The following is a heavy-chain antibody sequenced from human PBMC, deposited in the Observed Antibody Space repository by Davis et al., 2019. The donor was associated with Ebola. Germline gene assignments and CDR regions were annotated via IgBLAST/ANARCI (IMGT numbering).Heavy chain of an antibody. Sequence: ASVKVSCKASGYIFTNYVMHWVRQAPGQGLEWMGRINPNSGGTNYAQKFQGRVTMTRDTSISTAYMELSRLRSDDTAVYYCARGIDRYYYGSGSYYYFDYWGQGTLVTVSS. CDR2: INPNSGGT. J-gene: IGHJ4*02. V-gene: IGHV1-2*06. D-gene: IGHD3-10*01. CDR1: GYIFTNYV. CDR3: ARGIDRYYYGSGSYYYFDY.